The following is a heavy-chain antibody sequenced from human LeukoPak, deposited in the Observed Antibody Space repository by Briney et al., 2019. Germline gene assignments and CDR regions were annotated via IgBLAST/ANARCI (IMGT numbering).Heavy chain of an antibody. CDR3: ARGGLXSSGRDY. V-gene: IGHV3-30-3*01. CDR2: ISRDGNSK. Sequence: GGSLRLSCAASGFTFGSYATHWVRQAPGKGLEWVAVISRDGNSKYYIDSVKGRFTFSRDNSKNTLYLQMNSLRTGDTGVYYCARGGLXSSGRDYWGQGTLVTVSX. D-gene: IGHD6-19*01. CDR1: GFTFGSYA. J-gene: IGHJ4*02.